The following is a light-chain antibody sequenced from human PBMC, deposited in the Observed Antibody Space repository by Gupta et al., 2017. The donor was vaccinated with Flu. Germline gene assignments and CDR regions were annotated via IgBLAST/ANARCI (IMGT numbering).Light chain of an antibody. CDR1: NSNIGRDF. J-gene: IGLJ1*01. CDR3: VTWDANLSAYV. V-gene: IGLV1-47*01. Sequence: SVIVSCSGSNSNIGRDFIHWLQQVPGTAPNLLIYKNDQRPSGVPARFSGSKSGTSGYLAISGLRSEDEADYYCVTWDANLSAYVFGTGTKVTVL. CDR2: KND.